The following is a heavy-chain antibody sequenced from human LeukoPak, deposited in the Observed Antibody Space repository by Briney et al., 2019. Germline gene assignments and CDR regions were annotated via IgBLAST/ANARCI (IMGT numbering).Heavy chain of an antibody. J-gene: IGHJ6*03. V-gene: IGHV4-4*07. CDR2: IYTSGST. Sequence: SETLSLTCTVSGGSISNYYWSWIRQPAGKGLEWIGRIYTSGSTNYNPSLKSRVTMSLDTSKNQFSLKLTSVTAADTAVYYCARDQDYFYYFRDVWGKGTRSPSP. CDR3: ARDQDYFYYFRDV. CDR1: GGSISNYY.